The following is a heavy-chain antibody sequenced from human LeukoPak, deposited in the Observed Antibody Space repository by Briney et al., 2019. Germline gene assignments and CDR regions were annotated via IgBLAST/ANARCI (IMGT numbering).Heavy chain of an antibody. CDR3: ARDTGGSTGSAPYNWFDP. Sequence: GASVKVSCKASGYTFTSYYMHWVRRAPGQGLEWMGIINPSGGSTSYAQKFQGRVTMTRDMSTSTVYMELSSLRSEDTAVYYCARDTGGSTGSAPYNWFDPWGQGTLVTVSS. CDR1: GYTFTSYY. CDR2: INPSGGST. D-gene: IGHD1-14*01. V-gene: IGHV1-46*01. J-gene: IGHJ5*02.